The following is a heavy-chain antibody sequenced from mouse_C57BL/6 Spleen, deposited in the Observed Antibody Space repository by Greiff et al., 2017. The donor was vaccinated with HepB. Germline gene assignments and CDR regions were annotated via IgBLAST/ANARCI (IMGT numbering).Heavy chain of an antibody. J-gene: IGHJ3*01. CDR3: ARDTHYYGSTFAY. D-gene: IGHD1-1*01. Sequence: QVQLKQSGPELVKPGASVKLSCKASGYTFTSYWMHWVKQRPGQGLEWIGNINPSNGGTNYNEKFKSKATLTVDKSSSTAYMQLSSLTSEDSAVYYCARDTHYYGSTFAYWGQGTLVTVSA. CDR2: INPSNGGT. CDR1: GYTFTSYW. V-gene: IGHV1-53*01.